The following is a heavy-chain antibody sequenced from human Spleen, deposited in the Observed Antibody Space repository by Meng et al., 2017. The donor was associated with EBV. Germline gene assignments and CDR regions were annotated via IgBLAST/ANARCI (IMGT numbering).Heavy chain of an antibody. Sequence: QLPEPGSGLVKPSQTLSLPCAVSGGSFCSYYWSWIRQPPGKGLEWIGEINQSGSIYYNPSLMGRVTISGDTSRNQFSLKLISVTAADTAVYYCARGPYYEWGQGTLVTVSS. D-gene: IGHD1-26*01. J-gene: IGHJ4*02. CDR2: INQSGSI. V-gene: IGHV4-34*09. CDR3: ARGPYYE. CDR1: GGSFCSYY.